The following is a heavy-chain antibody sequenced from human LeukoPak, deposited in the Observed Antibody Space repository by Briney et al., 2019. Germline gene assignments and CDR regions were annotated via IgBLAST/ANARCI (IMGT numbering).Heavy chain of an antibody. CDR3: ARTLTIFGVVQL. CDR2: ISSSSSTI. D-gene: IGHD3-3*01. CDR1: GFTFSSYR. V-gene: IGHV3-48*04. J-gene: IGHJ4*02. Sequence: PGGSLRLSCAASGFTFSSYRMIWVRQTPGKGLEWVSSISSSSSTINYADSMRGRFTISRDNAKNSLYLQMNSLRAEDTAVYYCARTLTIFGVVQLWGQGTLVTVSS.